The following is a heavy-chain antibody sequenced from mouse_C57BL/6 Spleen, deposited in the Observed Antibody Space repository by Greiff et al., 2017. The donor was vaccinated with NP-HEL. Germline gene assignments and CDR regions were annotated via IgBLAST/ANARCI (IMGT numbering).Heavy chain of an antibody. Sequence: EVQLQQSVAELVRPGASVKLSCTASGFNITNPSMHWVKQRPEQGLEWIGRIAPAHGNTKYAPKFQGKATITADTSSNTAYLQLSSLTSEDTAIYYCARTYYYGSSFDVWGTGTTVTVSS. V-gene: IGHV14-3*01. J-gene: IGHJ1*03. CDR1: GFNITNPS. D-gene: IGHD1-1*01. CDR2: IAPAHGNT. CDR3: ARTYYYGSSFDV.